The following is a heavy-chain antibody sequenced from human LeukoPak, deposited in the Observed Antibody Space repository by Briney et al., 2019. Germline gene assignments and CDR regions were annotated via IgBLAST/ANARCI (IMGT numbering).Heavy chain of an antibody. D-gene: IGHD6-19*01. V-gene: IGHV3-30*02. J-gene: IGHJ4*02. CDR2: IAYDESEK. CDR1: GFAFSGYG. CDR3: VAIAVAGQFY. Sequence: GGSLRLSCAASGFAFSGYGMHWVRQAPGKGLEWVTYIAYDESEKFYADSVRGRFTISRDNSKNTLYVQMNSLRVDDTAMYYCVAIAVAGQFYWGQGTLVTVSS.